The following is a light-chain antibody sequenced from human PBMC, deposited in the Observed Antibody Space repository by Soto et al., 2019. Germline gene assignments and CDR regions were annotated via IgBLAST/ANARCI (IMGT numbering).Light chain of an antibody. CDR3: QQYNSYWT. CDR2: KAS. Sequence: DVQMTQSPSTLSASVGDRVTITCRTSQSVSNWLAWYQQKPGKAPKLLIYKASTLESGVPSRFSGSGSGTEFTLTISRLQSDDFATYYCQQYNSYWTFGQGTKVEIK. V-gene: IGKV1-5*03. CDR1: QSVSNW. J-gene: IGKJ1*01.